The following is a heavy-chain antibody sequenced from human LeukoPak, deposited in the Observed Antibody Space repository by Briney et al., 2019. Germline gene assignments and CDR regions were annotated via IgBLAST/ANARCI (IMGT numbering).Heavy chain of an antibody. Sequence: GGSLRLSCAASGFTFSSYAMHWVRQTPGKGLEYVSAISTNGGGTYYANSVKARFTISRENSKNTLYLQMGSLRAEDMAVYYCARYCNGVTCYSGYDYWGQGTLVTVSS. CDR1: GFTFSSYA. CDR3: ARYCNGVTCYSGYDY. D-gene: IGHD2-15*01. CDR2: ISTNGGGT. J-gene: IGHJ4*02. V-gene: IGHV3-64*01.